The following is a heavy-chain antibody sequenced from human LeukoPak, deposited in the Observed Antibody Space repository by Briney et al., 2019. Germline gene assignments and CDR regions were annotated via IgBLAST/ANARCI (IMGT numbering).Heavy chain of an antibody. V-gene: IGHV4-4*07. D-gene: IGHD3-22*01. Sequence: SETLSLTCTVSGGSISSYYWSWIRQPAGKGLEWIGRIYTSGSSNYNPSLKSRVTMSVDTSKNQFSLKLSSVTAADTAVYYCARDQTYYYDSSGYYGAFDIWGQGTMVTVSS. J-gene: IGHJ3*02. CDR1: GGSISSYY. CDR2: IYTSGSS. CDR3: ARDQTYYYDSSGYYGAFDI.